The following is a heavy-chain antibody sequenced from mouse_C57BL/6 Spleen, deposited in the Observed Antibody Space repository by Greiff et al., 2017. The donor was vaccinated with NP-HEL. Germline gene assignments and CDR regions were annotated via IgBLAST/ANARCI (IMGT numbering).Heavy chain of an antibody. Sequence: QVQLQQPGAELVKPGASVKLSCKASGYTFTSYWMHWVKQRPGQGLEWIGMIHPNSGSTNYNEKFKSKATLTVDKSSSTAYMQLSSLTSEDSAVYYCAGSGGYGYDENAWLAYWGQGTLVTVSA. CDR1: GYTFTSYW. D-gene: IGHD2-2*01. CDR2: IHPNSGST. J-gene: IGHJ3*01. V-gene: IGHV1-64*01. CDR3: AGSGGYGYDENAWLAY.